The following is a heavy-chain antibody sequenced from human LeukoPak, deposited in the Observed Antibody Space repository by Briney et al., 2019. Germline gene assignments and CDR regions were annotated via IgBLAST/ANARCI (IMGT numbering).Heavy chain of an antibody. CDR1: GYTFTGYY. CDR3: ARDQIAEWGDSVTTAFDI. V-gene: IGHV1-2*02. J-gene: IGHJ3*02. D-gene: IGHD4-17*01. CDR2: INPNSGGT. Sequence: GASVKVSCKASGYTFTGYYMHWVRQAPGQGLEWMGWINPNSGGTNYAQKFQGRVTMTRDTSISTAYMELSRLRSDDTAVYYCARDQIAEWGDSVTTAFDIWGQGTMVTVSS.